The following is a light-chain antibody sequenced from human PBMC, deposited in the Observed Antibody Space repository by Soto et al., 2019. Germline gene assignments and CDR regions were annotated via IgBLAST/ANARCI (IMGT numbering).Light chain of an antibody. CDR1: QTISSW. Sequence: DIQMTQSPSTLSGSVGDRGTITCRASQTISSWLAWYQQKPGKAPKLLIYKASTLKSGVPSRFSGSGSGTEFTLTISSLQPDDFATYYCQQSYSTHLTFGGGTKVDIX. V-gene: IGKV1-5*03. CDR2: KAS. J-gene: IGKJ4*01. CDR3: QQSYSTHLT.